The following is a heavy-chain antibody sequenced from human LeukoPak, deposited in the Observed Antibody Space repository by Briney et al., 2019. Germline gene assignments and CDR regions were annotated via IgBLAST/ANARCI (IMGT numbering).Heavy chain of an antibody. CDR1: GGSISSYY. CDR2: IYYSGST. J-gene: IGHJ3*02. CDR3: ARDEYHRTYYYDSSGYYGSAFDI. Sequence: SETLSLTCTVSGGSISSYYWSWIRQPPGKGLVWIGYIYYSGSTYYNPSLKSRVTISVDTSKNQFSLKLSSVTAADTAVYYCARDEYHRTYYYDSSGYYGSAFDIWGQGTMVTVSS. D-gene: IGHD3-22*01. V-gene: IGHV4-59*12.